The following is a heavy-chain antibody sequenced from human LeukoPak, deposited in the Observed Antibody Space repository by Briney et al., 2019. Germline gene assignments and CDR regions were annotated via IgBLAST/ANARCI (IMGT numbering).Heavy chain of an antibody. V-gene: IGHV3-66*01. Sequence: PGGSLRLSCAASGFPDSSNYMSWLPQAPGKALEWVSVIYSGGSTYYADSVKGRFTISRDNSKNTLYLQMNSLRAEDTAVYYCARAYYDILTGYDYFDYWGQGTLVTVSS. CDR3: ARAYYDILTGYDYFDY. CDR1: GFPDSSNY. J-gene: IGHJ4*02. CDR2: IYSGGST. D-gene: IGHD3-9*01.